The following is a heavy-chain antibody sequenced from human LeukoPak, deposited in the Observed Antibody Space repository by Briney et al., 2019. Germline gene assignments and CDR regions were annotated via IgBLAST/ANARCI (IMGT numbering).Heavy chain of an antibody. Sequence: SETLSLTCAVYGGSFSGYYWSWIRQPPGKGLEWIGEINHSGSTNYNPSLKSRVTISVDTSKNQFSLKLSSVTAADTAVYYCARGRRSGAFDIWGQGTMVTVSS. D-gene: IGHD3-10*01. J-gene: IGHJ3*02. V-gene: IGHV4-34*01. CDR3: ARGRRSGAFDI. CDR1: GGSFSGYY. CDR2: INHSGST.